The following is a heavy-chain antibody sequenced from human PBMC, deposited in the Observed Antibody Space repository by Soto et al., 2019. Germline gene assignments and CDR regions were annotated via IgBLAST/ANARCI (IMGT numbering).Heavy chain of an antibody. J-gene: IGHJ4*02. D-gene: IGHD3-10*01. V-gene: IGHV3-48*01. CDR1: GFTFSSYS. Sequence: EVPLVESGGGLVQPGGSLRLSCAASGFTFSSYSMNWVRQAPGKGLEWVSYISSSSSTIYYADSVKGRFTISRDNAKNSLYLQMNSLRAEDTAVYYCAPMVRGVIPYYFDYWGQGTLVTVSS. CDR3: APMVRGVIPYYFDY. CDR2: ISSSSSTI.